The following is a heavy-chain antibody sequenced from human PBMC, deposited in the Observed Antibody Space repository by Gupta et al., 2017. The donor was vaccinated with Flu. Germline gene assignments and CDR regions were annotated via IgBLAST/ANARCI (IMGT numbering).Heavy chain of an antibody. V-gene: IGHV4-4*02. CDR3: ARGTDDTFDI. CDR1: ISSSNW. CDR2: IFHSGST. J-gene: IGHJ3*02. Sequence: ISSSNWWTWVRQPPGKGLEWIGEIFHSGSTNYNPSLRTRVTISLDKSKNQFSLNLSSVTAADTAVYYCARGTDDTFDIWGQGTMVTVSS.